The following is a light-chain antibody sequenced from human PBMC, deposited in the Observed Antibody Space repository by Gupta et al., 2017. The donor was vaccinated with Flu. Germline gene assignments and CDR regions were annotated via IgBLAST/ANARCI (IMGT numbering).Light chain of an antibody. J-gene: IGLJ2*01. CDR3: CSYAGSYTFEV. V-gene: IGLV2-11*01. Sequence: QSALTQPRSVSGSPGQSVPISCTGTSSDVGGYNYVSWYQQHPGKAPKLMIYDVSNRPSGVPDRFSGSKSGNTASLTISGLQAEDEADYYCCSYAGSYTFEVFGGGTKLTVL. CDR2: DVS. CDR1: SSDVGGYNY.